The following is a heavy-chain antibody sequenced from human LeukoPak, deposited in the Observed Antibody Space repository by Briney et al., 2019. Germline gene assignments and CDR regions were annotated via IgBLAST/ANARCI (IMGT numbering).Heavy chain of an antibody. CDR1: GFTFDDYA. CDR2: ISWNSGSI. V-gene: IGHV3-9*01. J-gene: IGHJ6*02. Sequence: PGGSLRLSCAASGFTFDDYAMHWVRQAPGKGLEWVSGISWNSGSIGYADSVKGRFTISRDNAKNSLYLQMNSLRAEDTALYYCAKDFEYYYYGMDVWGQGTTVTVSS. CDR3: AKDFEYYYYGMDV.